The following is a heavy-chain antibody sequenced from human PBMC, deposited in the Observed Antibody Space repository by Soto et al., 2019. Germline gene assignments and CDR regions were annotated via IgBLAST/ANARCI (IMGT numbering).Heavy chain of an antibody. CDR3: ARQGRAAGGTGSLDY. CDR1: GGSISSSSYD. Sequence: QLQLQESGPGLVKPSETLSLNCAVCGGSISSSSYDWGWIRQPPGKGLEWIGSIYYSGSTYYNPSLKSRVTISVDTSKNQFSLKLSSVTAADTAVYYCARQGRAAGGTGSLDYWGQGTLVTVSS. CDR2: IYYSGST. J-gene: IGHJ4*02. V-gene: IGHV4-39*01. D-gene: IGHD6-13*01.